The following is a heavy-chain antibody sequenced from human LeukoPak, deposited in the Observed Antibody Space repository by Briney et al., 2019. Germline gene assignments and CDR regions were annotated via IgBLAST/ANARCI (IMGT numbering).Heavy chain of an antibody. CDR1: GFTYSRYL. Sequence: PWGSLRLSCAASGFTYSRYLMNWVRQAPGKGLEWISYISSSSRTIHYADSVKGRFTISRDNAENSLDLQMNSLRDEDTAVYYCASHYFGSRGSYAEDSQHWGQGALVIVSS. J-gene: IGHJ1*01. CDR3: ASHYFGSRGSYAEDSQH. D-gene: IGHD3-22*01. CDR2: ISSSSRTI. V-gene: IGHV3-48*02.